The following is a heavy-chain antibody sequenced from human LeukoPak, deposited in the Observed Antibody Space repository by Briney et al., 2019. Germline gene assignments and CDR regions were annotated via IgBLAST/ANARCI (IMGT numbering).Heavy chain of an antibody. Sequence: PSETLSLTCAVYGGSFSGYYWSWIRQPPGKGLEWIGEINHGGSTNYNPSLKSRVTISVDTSKNQFSLKLSSVTAADTAVYYCARQRGYGSGSYRYYFDYWGQGTLVTVSS. D-gene: IGHD3-10*01. V-gene: IGHV4-34*01. CDR1: GGSFSGYY. CDR3: ARQRGYGSGSYRYYFDY. CDR2: INHGGST. J-gene: IGHJ4*02.